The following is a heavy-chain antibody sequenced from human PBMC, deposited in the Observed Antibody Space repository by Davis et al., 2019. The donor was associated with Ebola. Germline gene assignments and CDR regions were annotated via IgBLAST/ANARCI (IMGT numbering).Heavy chain of an antibody. J-gene: IGHJ4*02. CDR1: GYTFTSYG. CDR3: ARAPNYDVLTGTSSYYFDY. D-gene: IGHD3-9*01. V-gene: IGHV1-18*04. CDR2: ISGFNTNT. Sequence: ASVTVSCKSSGYTFTSYGLVWVRQAPGLGLEWMGWISGFNTNTNFAQKFQGRVTVSKDTSTNTAYMDLRSLTSDDTATYYCARAPNYDVLTGTSSYYFDYWGQGTLVTVSS.